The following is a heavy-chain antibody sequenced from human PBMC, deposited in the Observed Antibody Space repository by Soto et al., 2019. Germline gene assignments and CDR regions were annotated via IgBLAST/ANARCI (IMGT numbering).Heavy chain of an antibody. J-gene: IGHJ4*02. Sequence: QITLKESGPTLVKPTQTLTLTCSFSGFSLSTSGVGVGWIRQPPGKALEWLALIYWDDDERYSPSLNSRLTXXXXXXXXXXXXXXXXXXXXXXXXXXXXXXXXYFDYWGQGTLVTVSS. CDR1: GFSLSTSGVG. V-gene: IGHV2-5*02. CDR3: XXXXXYFDY. CDR2: IYWDDDE.